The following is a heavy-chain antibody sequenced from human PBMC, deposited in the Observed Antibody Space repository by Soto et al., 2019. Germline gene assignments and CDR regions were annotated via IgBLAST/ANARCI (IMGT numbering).Heavy chain of an antibody. V-gene: IGHV4-31*03. CDR3: AREGYDSGNFDY. D-gene: IGHD3-22*01. J-gene: IGHJ4*02. CDR1: GGSIRSRGYY. Sequence: KTSETLSLTCTVSGGSIRSRGYYWSWIRQHPGKGLEWIGYIYYSGSTYYKPSLKSRVTISIDTPKNQFSLKLNSVTAADTAVYYCAREGYDSGNFDYWGQGTLVTVSS. CDR2: IYYSGST.